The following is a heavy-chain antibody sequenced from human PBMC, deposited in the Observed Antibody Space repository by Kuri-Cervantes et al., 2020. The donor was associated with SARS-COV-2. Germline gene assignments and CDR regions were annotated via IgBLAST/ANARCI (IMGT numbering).Heavy chain of an antibody. Sequence: GESLKISCAASGFTFDDYAMHWVRQAPGKGLEWVSGINWNGGSTGYADSVKGRFTISKESGENSLYLHMNSLRGDDTAVYYCARVAGEGPIYYYYMDVWGKGTTVTVSS. CDR1: GFTFDDYA. CDR2: INWNGGST. CDR3: ARVAGEGPIYYYYMDV. D-gene: IGHD2-21*01. J-gene: IGHJ6*03. V-gene: IGHV3-20*04.